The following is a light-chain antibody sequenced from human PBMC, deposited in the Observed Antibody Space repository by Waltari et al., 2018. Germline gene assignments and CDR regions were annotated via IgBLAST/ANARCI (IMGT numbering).Light chain of an antibody. CDR1: QSLRSSQ. V-gene: IGKV3-20*01. Sequence: EIAFTPSPGTLSLSPGDRLTLSCRASQSLRSSQLAWYQQKPGQAPRLLIYGASSRTTGIPERFSGSGSGTDFTLTISRLEPEDFAVYYCQQYGSSPTTFGGGTKVEIK. CDR2: GAS. J-gene: IGKJ4*01. CDR3: QQYGSSPTT.